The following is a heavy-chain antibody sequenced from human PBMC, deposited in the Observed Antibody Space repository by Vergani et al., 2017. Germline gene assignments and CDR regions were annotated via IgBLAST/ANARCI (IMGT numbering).Heavy chain of an antibody. V-gene: IGHV1-69*04. CDR3: ARELSSPTNDY. CDR1: GGTFSSYA. Sequence: QVQLVQSGAEVKKPGSSVKVSCKASGGTFSSYAISWVRQAPGQGLEWMGRIIPILGIANYAQKFQGRVTITADKSTSTAYMELSCLRSEDTAVYYCARELSSPTNDYWGQGTLVTVSS. J-gene: IGHJ4*02. CDR2: IIPILGIA. D-gene: IGHD6-13*01.